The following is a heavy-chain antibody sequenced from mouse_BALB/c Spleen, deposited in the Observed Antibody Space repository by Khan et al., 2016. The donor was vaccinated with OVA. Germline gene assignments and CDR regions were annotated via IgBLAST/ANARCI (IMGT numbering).Heavy chain of an antibody. J-gene: IGHJ4*01. CDR2: IWAGGSK. CDR3: AKDPPYYAMDY. Sequence: QVQLQQSGPGLVAPSQSLSITCTVSGFSLTDYAVSWIRQPPGKGLEWLGVIWAGGSKYYHSALKSRLSISKDNSKSQVFLKMNSLQTDDTAMYYCAKDPPYYAMDYWGQGTSVTVSS. CDR1: GFSLTDYA. V-gene: IGHV2-6-5*01.